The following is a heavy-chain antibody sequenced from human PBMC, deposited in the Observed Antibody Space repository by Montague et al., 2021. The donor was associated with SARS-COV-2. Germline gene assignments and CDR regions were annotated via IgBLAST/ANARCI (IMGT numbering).Heavy chain of an antibody. Sequence: SETLSLTCTVSGGAISSSSYYWGRIRQPPGKGLEWIGSIYYSGSTYYNPSLKSRVTISVDTSKNQFSLKLSSVTAADTAVYSCARDTRITMLVVVNRYGMDVWGQGTTVTVSS. V-gene: IGHV4-39*07. CDR3: ARDTRITMLVVVNRYGMDV. D-gene: IGHD3-22*01. CDR2: IYYSGST. CDR1: GGAISSSSYY. J-gene: IGHJ6*02.